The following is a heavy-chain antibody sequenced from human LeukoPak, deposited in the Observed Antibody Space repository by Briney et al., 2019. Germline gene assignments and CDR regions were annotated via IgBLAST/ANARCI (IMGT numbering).Heavy chain of an antibody. CDR1: GYTFTTYY. CDR3: ARQSTRLFNTGSYSPPPGYDY. V-gene: IGHV1-69*06. CDR2: IIPIFGTA. J-gene: IGHJ4*02. D-gene: IGHD1-26*01. Sequence: ASVKVSCKASGYTFTTYYMHWVRQAPGQGLEWMGGIIPIFGTANYAQKFQGRVTITADKSTSTAYMELSSLRSEDTAVYYCARQSTRLFNTGSYSPPPGYDYWGQGTLVMVSS.